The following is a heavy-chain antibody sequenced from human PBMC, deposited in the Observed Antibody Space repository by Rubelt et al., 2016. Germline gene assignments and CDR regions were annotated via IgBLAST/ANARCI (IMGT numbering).Heavy chain of an antibody. D-gene: IGHD3-10*01. V-gene: IGHV1-69*04. J-gene: IGHJ5*02. CDR2: IIPILGIA. CDR1: GGTFSSYA. CDR3: ARGVEYYYGSGTNWFDP. Sequence: QVQLVQSGAEVKKPGSSVKVSCKASGGTFSSYAISWVRQAPGQGPEWMGRIIPILGIATYAQKFPGRVTITADKSTSTAYMELSSLRSEDTAVYYCARGVEYYYGSGTNWFDPWGQGTLVTVSS.